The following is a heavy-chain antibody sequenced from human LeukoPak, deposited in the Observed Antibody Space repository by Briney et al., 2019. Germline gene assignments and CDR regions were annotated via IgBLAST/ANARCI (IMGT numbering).Heavy chain of an antibody. J-gene: IGHJ3*02. CDR2: ISSSGSTI. D-gene: IGHD4-17*01. V-gene: IGHV3-11*04. Sequence: GGSLRLSCAASGFPFSDYYMSWIRQAPGKGLEWVSYISSSGSTIYYADSVKGRFTISRDNSKNTLYLQMNSLRAEDTAVYYCAKDHIYGTTLVGDAFDIWGQGTMVTVSS. CDR1: GFPFSDYY. CDR3: AKDHIYGTTLVGDAFDI.